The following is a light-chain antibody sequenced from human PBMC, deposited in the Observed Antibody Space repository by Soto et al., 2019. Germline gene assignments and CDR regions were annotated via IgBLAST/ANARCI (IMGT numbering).Light chain of an antibody. V-gene: IGKV3-15*01. CDR3: QQYNSWPLGK. CDR1: QSVSSN. Sequence: EIVKTQSPATLSVSPGERATLSCRASQSVSSNLAWYQQKPGHAPRLLIYGASTRATGIPARFSGSGSGTEFTLTISSLQSEDFAVYNCQQYNSWPLGKFGKGTKV. CDR2: GAS. J-gene: IGKJ1*01.